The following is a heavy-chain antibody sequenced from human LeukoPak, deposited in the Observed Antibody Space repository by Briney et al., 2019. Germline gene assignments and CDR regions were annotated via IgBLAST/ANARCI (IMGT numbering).Heavy chain of an antibody. J-gene: IGHJ6*03. V-gene: IGHV3-7*04. CDR3: ARAQYDFWSGYPFPNYYYYYYMDV. D-gene: IGHD3-3*01. CDR1: GFTFNSYW. Sequence: AGGSLRFSCAASGFTFNSYWMSWVRQAPGKGLEWVANIKQDGSEKFYVDSVKGRFTISRDNAKNSLYLQMNSLRAEDTAVYYCARAQYDFWSGYPFPNYYYYYYMDVWGKGTTVTVSS. CDR2: IKQDGSEK.